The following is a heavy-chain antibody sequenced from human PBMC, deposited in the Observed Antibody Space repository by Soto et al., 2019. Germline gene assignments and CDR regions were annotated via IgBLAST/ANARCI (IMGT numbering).Heavy chain of an antibody. D-gene: IGHD3-3*01. J-gene: IGHJ6*02. CDR1: GFTFSSYA. Sequence: PGGSLRLSCAASGFTFSSYAMSWVRQAPGKGLEWVSAISGSGASTYYADSVKGRFTISRDNSKNTLYLQMNSLRAEDTAVYYCANSHLRSRFLEWSNKHYYYYYGMDVWGQGTTVTVSS. V-gene: IGHV3-23*01. CDR2: ISGSGAST. CDR3: ANSHLRSRFLEWSNKHYYYYYGMDV.